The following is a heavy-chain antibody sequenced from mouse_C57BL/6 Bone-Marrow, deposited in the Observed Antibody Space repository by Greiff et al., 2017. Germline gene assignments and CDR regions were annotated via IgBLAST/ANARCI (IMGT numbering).Heavy chain of an antibody. CDR2: INPNNGGT. Sequence: EVQLQQSGPELVKPGASVKIPCKASGYTFTDYNMDWVKQSHGKSLEWIGDINPNNGGTIYNQKFKGKATLTVDKSSSTAYMELRSLTSEDTAVYYCARLVPDGYYWYFDVWGTGTTVTVSS. CDR1: GYTFTDYN. J-gene: IGHJ1*03. CDR3: ARLVPDGYYWYFDV. V-gene: IGHV1-18*01. D-gene: IGHD2-3*01.